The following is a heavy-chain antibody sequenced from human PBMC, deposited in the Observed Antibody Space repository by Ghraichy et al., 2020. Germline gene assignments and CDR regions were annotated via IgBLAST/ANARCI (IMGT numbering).Heavy chain of an antibody. V-gene: IGHV3-23*01. CDR1: GLIFSNYA. CDR2: LSLNGGST. J-gene: IGHJ5*02. CDR3: AKAWGACDGDPSPSYNWFDP. D-gene: IGHD2-21*01. Sequence: LTCAASGLIFSNYAMSWVRQAPGKGLEWVSSLSLNGGSTYYTDSVKSRYTISRDNGKNTLYLQMNSLRVDDAGVYHCAKAWGACDGDPSPSYNWFDPWGQGTLVTVSS.